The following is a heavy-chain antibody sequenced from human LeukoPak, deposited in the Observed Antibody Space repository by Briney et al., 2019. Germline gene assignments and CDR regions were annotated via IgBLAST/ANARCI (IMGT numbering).Heavy chain of an antibody. D-gene: IGHD1-26*01. CDR3: ARDGTGVGSTKFDY. CDR1: GFTFSNYW. J-gene: IGHJ4*02. Sequence: GGSLRLSCAASGFTFSNYWMTWVRQAPGKGLEWVSYISSSGTTIFYADSVKGRFTISRDNAKNSLYLQMNSLRAEDTAVYYCARDGTGVGSTKFDYWGQGTLVTVSS. CDR2: ISSSGTTI. V-gene: IGHV3-48*04.